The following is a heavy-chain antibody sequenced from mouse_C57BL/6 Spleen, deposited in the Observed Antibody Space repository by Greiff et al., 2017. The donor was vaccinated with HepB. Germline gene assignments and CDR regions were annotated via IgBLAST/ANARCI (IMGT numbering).Heavy chain of an antibody. Sequence: DVQLVESGAELVRPGASVKLSCTASGFNIKDDYMHWVKQRPEQGLEWIGWIDPENGDTEYASKFQGKATITADTSSNTAYLQLSSLTSEDTAVYYCTLNPRRAMDYWGQGTSVTVSS. J-gene: IGHJ4*01. CDR3: TLNPRRAMDY. V-gene: IGHV14-4*01. CDR1: GFNIKDDY. D-gene: IGHD1-2*01. CDR2: IDPENGDT.